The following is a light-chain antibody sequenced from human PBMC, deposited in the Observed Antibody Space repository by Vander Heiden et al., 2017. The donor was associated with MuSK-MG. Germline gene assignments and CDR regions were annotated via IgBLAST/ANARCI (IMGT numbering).Light chain of an antibody. CDR2: DVS. J-gene: IGLJ1*01. CDR3: CSYTSSSTLYV. V-gene: IGLV2-14*03. CDR1: SSDIGGYNY. Sequence: QSALTQPASVSRSPGQSLTLSCTGSSSDIGGYNYVSWYQQHPGKAPKLMIHDVSDRPSGVSNRFSGSKSGNTASLTISGLQAEDEADYYCCSYTSSSTLYVFGTGTKVTVL.